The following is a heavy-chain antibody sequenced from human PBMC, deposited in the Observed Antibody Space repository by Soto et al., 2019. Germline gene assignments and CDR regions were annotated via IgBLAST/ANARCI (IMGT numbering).Heavy chain of an antibody. Sequence: EVQLLESGGGSVQPGGSLRLSCAASGFAFSNYAMNWVRQAPGKGLEWVSAISGGAGDTYYADSVKGRFTISRDNSKNRLFLQMNSLRDEDTAVYYCARGGAARPDYWGQGTLVTVSS. V-gene: IGHV3-23*01. CDR2: ISGGAGDT. D-gene: IGHD6-6*01. CDR1: GFAFSNYA. J-gene: IGHJ4*02. CDR3: ARGGAARPDY.